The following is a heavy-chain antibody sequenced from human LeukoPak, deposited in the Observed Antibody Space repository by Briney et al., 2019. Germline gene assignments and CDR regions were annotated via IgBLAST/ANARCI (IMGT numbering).Heavy chain of an antibody. CDR2: IYYSGST. CDR3: ARVGDDYGDYRPSGYFDY. Sequence: SETLSLTCTVSGGSISSSSYYWGWIRQPPGKGLEWIGSIYYSGSTYYNPSLKSRVTISVDTSKNQFSLKLSSVTAADTAVYYCARVGDDYGDYRPSGYFDYWGQGTLVTVSS. V-gene: IGHV4-39*01. D-gene: IGHD4-17*01. CDR1: GGSISSSSYY. J-gene: IGHJ4*02.